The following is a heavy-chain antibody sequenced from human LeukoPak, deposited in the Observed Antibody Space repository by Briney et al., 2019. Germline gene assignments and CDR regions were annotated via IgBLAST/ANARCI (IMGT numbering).Heavy chain of an antibody. V-gene: IGHV5-51*01. CDR2: IYAGNSDG. Sequence: GESLKISCQGFGYPFTTSWIDWVRQLPGKGLEWTAIIYAGNSDGKYSPSFQGQVSISTDRSISTAYLHWSSLKASDTAIYYCAIINHPDGRVYWGQGTLVTVSS. CDR1: GYPFTTSW. J-gene: IGHJ4*02. D-gene: IGHD5-24*01. CDR3: AIINHPDGRVY.